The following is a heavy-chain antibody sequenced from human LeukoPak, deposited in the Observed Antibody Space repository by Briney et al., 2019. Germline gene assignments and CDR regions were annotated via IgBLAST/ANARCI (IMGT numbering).Heavy chain of an antibody. J-gene: IGHJ2*01. D-gene: IGHD3-16*01. CDR1: GYTFLIYY. V-gene: IGHV1-46*01. Sequence: ASVKVSCTASGYTFLIYYMHWMRQAPGQGLEWMGIINPITGATTFAQKFQGRISMTRDTSTSTFDMELSSLRSEDTAVYYCARDGPDYDLLWRSNPTYYFDFWGRGTLVTVSS. CDR3: ARDGPDYDLLWRSNPTYYFDF. CDR2: INPITGAT.